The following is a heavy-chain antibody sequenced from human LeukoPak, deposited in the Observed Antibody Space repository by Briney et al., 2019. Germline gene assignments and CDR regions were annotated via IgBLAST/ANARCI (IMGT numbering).Heavy chain of an antibody. V-gene: IGHV4-59*01. CDR3: ARGEPDSYGGPVEDY. D-gene: IGHD5-18*01. CDR1: GGSISSYY. Sequence: SETLSLTCTVSGGSISSYYSSWIRQPPGKGLEWLGYIYYSGSTNYNPSLKSRVTISVDTSKNQFSLKLSSVTAADTAVYYCARGEPDSYGGPVEDYWGQGTLVTVSS. CDR2: IYYSGST. J-gene: IGHJ4*02.